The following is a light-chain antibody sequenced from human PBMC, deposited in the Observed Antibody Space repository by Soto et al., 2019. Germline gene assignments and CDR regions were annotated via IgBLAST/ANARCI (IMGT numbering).Light chain of an antibody. CDR3: QQRSNWPPIT. J-gene: IGKJ5*01. CDR1: QSVKTF. V-gene: IGKV3-11*01. Sequence: EIVWIQSPATLSLSPGESATLSCRASQSVKTFLVWYQQRPGQAPRLLIHDASHRAADIPARFSGSGFGTDFTLTISSLEPEDAAVYDCQQRSNWPPITFGQGTRLELK. CDR2: DAS.